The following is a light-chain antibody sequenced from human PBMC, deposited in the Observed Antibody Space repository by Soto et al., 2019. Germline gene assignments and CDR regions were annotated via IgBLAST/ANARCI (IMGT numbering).Light chain of an antibody. V-gene: IGKV3-11*01. CDR1: QSVSSL. CDR2: DAS. CDR3: QQRSNWPLT. Sequence: EIVLTQSPATLSLSPGERATLSCRASQSVSSLLAWYQQKPGQAPRLLIYDASSRATGIPTRFSGSGSGTDFTLTISSLEPEDFADYYCQQRSNWPLTFGGGTKVEIK. J-gene: IGKJ4*01.